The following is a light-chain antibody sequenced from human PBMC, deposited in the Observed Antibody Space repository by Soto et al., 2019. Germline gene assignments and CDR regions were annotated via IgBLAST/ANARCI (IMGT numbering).Light chain of an antibody. Sequence: DIQMTQSPSSLSASAGDRITIXXRASQSIRSYLNWNQQKPGKAPKXLIYAASTLQSGVPSRFSGSGAGTYFTLTISSLQPEDFATYYCQQSYSTPRTFGQGTKVDIK. CDR3: QQSYSTPRT. V-gene: IGKV1-39*01. CDR1: QSIRSY. J-gene: IGKJ1*01. CDR2: AAS.